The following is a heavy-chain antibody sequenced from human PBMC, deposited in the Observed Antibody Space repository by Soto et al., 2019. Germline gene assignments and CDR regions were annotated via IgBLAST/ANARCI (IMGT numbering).Heavy chain of an antibody. CDR1: GGSISSYY. J-gene: IGHJ4*02. CDR3: ARRYGAPFDY. Sequence: QVQLQESGPGLVKPSETLSLTCTVSGGSISSYYWSWIRQPPGKGLEWIGYIYYSGSTHYNPSPKCRATLPVDTSKNQFSLKLSSVTAADTAVYYCARRYGAPFDYWGQGTLVTVS. D-gene: IGHD4-17*01. V-gene: IGHV4-59*08. CDR2: IYYSGST.